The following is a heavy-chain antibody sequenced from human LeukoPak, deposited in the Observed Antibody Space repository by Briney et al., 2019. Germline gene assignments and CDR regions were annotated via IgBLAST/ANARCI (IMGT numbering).Heavy chain of an antibody. J-gene: IGHJ1*01. Sequence: ASVKVSCKASGYTFTSFYMHWVRQAPGQGLEWMGIINPSGGSTSYAQRFQGRVTITRDTSASTAYMELSSLRSEDTAVYYCARVPLYDSNDYYYPHWGQGTVVTVSS. CDR1: GYTFTSFY. V-gene: IGHV1-46*01. D-gene: IGHD3-22*01. CDR2: INPSGGST. CDR3: ARVPLYDSNDYYYPH.